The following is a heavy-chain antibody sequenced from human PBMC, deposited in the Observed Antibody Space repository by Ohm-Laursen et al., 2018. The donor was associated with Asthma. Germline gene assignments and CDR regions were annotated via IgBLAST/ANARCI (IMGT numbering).Heavy chain of an antibody. CDR2: IFSNDEK. CDR1: GFSLSNARMG. CDR3: ARINYDFWSGWSPVNWFDP. V-gene: IGHV2-26*01. D-gene: IGHD3-3*01. Sequence: TQTLTLTRTVSGFSLSNARMGVSWIRQPPGKALEWLAHIFSNDEKSYSTSLKSRLTISKDTSKSQVVLTMTNMDPVDTATYYCARINYDFWSGWSPVNWFDPWGQGTLVTVSS. J-gene: IGHJ5*02.